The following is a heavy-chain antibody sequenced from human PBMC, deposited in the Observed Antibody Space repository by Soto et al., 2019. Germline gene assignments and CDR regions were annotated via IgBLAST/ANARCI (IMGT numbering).Heavy chain of an antibody. J-gene: IGHJ5*02. D-gene: IGHD3-16*01. CDR3: ASFMNRFDP. CDR1: GGSLSSYY. CDR2: IHKSGST. Sequence: SETLSLTCSVSGGSLSSYYWSWIRQPPGKGLEWIGYIHKSGSTNYSPSLKSRVTISVDTSKNHFSLNLRSVTAADTAVYYCASFMNRFDPWGRGILVTVSS. V-gene: IGHV4-4*09.